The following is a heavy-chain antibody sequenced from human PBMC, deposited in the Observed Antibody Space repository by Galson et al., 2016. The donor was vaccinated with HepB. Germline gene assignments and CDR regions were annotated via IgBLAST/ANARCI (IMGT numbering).Heavy chain of an antibody. J-gene: IGHJ6*02. V-gene: IGHV3-53*04. CDR2: IYGGGSP. CDR1: GFTVSTNY. CDR3: ARPLPNVGYGMDV. D-gene: IGHD2-15*01. Sequence: SLRLSCAASGFTVSTNYMSWVRQAPGKGLEWVSVIYGGGSPTYADSVKGRFTISRHNSKNTLYLQMNSLRTEDTAVYYCARPLPNVGYGMDVWGQGTTVTVSS.